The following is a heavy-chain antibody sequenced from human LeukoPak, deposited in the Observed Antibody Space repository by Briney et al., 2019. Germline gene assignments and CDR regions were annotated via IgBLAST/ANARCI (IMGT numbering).Heavy chain of an antibody. V-gene: IGHV3-49*03. Sequence: GGSLRLSCTTSGFTFGDNAMSWFRQAPGKGLEWVGFIRSKAYGGTTEYAASVKGRFTISRDDSKSIAYLQMNSLKAEDTAVYYCTRSGPFWSGYYSQYWGQGTLVTVSS. D-gene: IGHD3-3*01. CDR2: IRSKAYGGTT. CDR1: GFTFGDNA. J-gene: IGHJ4*02. CDR3: TRSGPFWSGYYSQY.